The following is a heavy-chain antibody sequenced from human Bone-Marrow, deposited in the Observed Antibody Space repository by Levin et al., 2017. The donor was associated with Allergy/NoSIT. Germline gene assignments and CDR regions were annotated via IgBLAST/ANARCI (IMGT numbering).Heavy chain of an antibody. D-gene: IGHD3-3*01. CDR2: INPNSGGT. V-gene: IGHV1-2*02. J-gene: IGHJ6*02. Sequence: ASVKVSCKASGYTFTGYYMHWVRQAPGQGLEWMGWINPNSGGTNYAQKFQGRVTMTRDTSISTAYMELSRLRSDDTAVYYCARFGRPDFTKIPYYYYYGMDVWGQGTTVTVSS. CDR1: GYTFTGYY. CDR3: ARFGRPDFTKIPYYYYYGMDV.